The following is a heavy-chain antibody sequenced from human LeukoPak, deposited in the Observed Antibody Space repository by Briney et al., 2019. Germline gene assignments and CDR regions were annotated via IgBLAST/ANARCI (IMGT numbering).Heavy chain of an antibody. J-gene: IGHJ3*02. Sequence: PGGSLRLSCAASGFTFSSYAMHWVRQAPGKGLEWVAVISYDGSNKYYADSVKGRFTISRDNSKNTLYLQMNSLRAEDTAVYYCAKVSKYQLLDAFDIWGQGTMVTVSS. D-gene: IGHD2-2*01. CDR3: AKVSKYQLLDAFDI. CDR1: GFTFSSYA. V-gene: IGHV3-30-3*01. CDR2: ISYDGSNK.